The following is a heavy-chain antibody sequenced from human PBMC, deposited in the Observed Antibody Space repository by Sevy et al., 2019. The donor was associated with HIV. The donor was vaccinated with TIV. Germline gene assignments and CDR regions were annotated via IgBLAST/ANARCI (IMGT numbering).Heavy chain of an antibody. CDR2: ISGSGGST. V-gene: IGHV3-23*01. D-gene: IGHD5-12*01. Sequence: GGSLRLSCAASGFTFSSYAMSWVRQAPGKGLEWVSAISGSGGSTYYAYSVKGRFTISRDNSKNTLYLQMNSLRAEDTAVYYCAALRGSGYECFDYWGQGTLVTVSS. CDR1: GFTFSSYA. CDR3: AALRGSGYECFDY. J-gene: IGHJ4*02.